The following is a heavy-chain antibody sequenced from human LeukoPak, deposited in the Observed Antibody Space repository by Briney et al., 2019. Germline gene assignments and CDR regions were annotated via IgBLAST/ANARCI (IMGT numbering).Heavy chain of an antibody. CDR3: ARVLGYDSSGYYYYMDV. D-gene: IGHD3-22*01. CDR1: GGSISSYY. J-gene: IGHJ6*03. CDR2: IYTSGST. Sequence: PSETLSLTCTVSGGSISSYYWSWIRQPAGKGLEWIGRIYTSGSTNYNPSLKSRVTMSVDTSKNQFSLKLSSVTAADTAVYYCARVLGYDSSGYYYYMDVWGKGTTVTVSS. V-gene: IGHV4-4*07.